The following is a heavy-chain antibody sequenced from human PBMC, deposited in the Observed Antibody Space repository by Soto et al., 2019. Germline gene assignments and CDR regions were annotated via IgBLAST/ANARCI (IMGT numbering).Heavy chain of an antibody. CDR1: GFTFTRYS. J-gene: IGHJ4*02. CDR2: ISSTTNYI. V-gene: IGHV3-21*06. CDR3: ARESEDLTSNFDY. Sequence: NPGGSLRLSCAASGFTFTRYSMNWVRKAPGKGLEWVSSISSTTNYIYYGDSMKGRFTISRDNAKNSLYLEMNSLRAEDTAVYYCARESEDLTSNFDYWGQGTLVTVSS.